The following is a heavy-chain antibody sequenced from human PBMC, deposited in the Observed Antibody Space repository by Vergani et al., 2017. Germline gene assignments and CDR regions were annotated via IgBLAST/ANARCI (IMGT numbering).Heavy chain of an antibody. J-gene: IGHJ3*01. Sequence: QLLESGGGLIQPGGSLRLSCAASGFTFNSYAMTWVRQAPGKGLGWVSGINNNGGSTYYADSLKGRFTISRDNSKNTLYLQMTDLRAEDTATYYCAKVCGSTSCPYGGGACDVWGHGTMVTVSS. CDR1: GFTFNSYA. D-gene: IGHD2-2*01. V-gene: IGHV3-23*01. CDR3: AKVCGSTSCPYGGGACDV. CDR2: INNNGGST.